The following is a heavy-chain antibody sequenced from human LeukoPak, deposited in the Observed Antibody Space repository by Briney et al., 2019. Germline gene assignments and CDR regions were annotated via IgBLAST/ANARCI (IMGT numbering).Heavy chain of an antibody. CDR3: TRGRGAYGWFDP. CDR1: GFTVSSFW. Sequence: PGGSLRLSCAASGFTVSSFWMHWVRKAPGKGLVWVSRISSDGSNTYYADSVKGRFTIPRDTAMNTLYLHMHSLREEDTADYYCTRGRGAYGWFDPWGQGTQVTVSS. D-gene: IGHD3-10*01. CDR2: ISSDGSNT. V-gene: IGHV3-74*01. J-gene: IGHJ5*02.